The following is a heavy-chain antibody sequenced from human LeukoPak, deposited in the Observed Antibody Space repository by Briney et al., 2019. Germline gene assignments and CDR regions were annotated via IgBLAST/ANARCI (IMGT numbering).Heavy chain of an antibody. CDR1: GCSISSYY. V-gene: IGHV4-59*01. D-gene: IGHD3-22*01. J-gene: IGHJ3*02. CDR3: ARAGLDSSGYYLGRDDAFDI. Sequence: SETLSLTCTVSGCSISSYYWSWIRQPPGKGLEWIGYIYYSGSTNYNPSLKSRVTISVDTSKNQFSLKLSSVTAADTAVYYCARAGLDSSGYYLGRDDAFDIWGQGTMVTVSS. CDR2: IYYSGST.